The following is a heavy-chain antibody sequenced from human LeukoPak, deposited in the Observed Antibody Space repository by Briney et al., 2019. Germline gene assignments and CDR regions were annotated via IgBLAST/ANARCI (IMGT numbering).Heavy chain of an antibody. CDR2: IWYDGSNK. CDR1: GFTFSSYA. Sequence: GGSLRLSCAASGFTFSSYAMTWVRQAPGKGLEWVAVIWYDGSNKYYADSVKGRFTISRDNSKNTLYLQMYSLRAEDTAVYYCAREGSYYYYYGMDVWGQGTTVTVSS. CDR3: AREGSYYYYYGMDV. V-gene: IGHV3-33*08. J-gene: IGHJ6*02. D-gene: IGHD1-26*01.